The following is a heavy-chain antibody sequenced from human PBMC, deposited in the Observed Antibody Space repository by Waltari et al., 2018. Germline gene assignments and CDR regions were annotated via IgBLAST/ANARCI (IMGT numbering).Heavy chain of an antibody. J-gene: IGHJ4*02. V-gene: IGHV3-21*01. CDR2: ISSSSSYI. CDR3: ARDGIAARTDY. CDR1: GFTFSSYS. D-gene: IGHD6-6*01. Sequence: EVQLVESGGGLVKPGGSLRLSCAASGFTFSSYSMNWVRQAPGKGLEWVSSISSSSSYIYYADSVKGRFTISRDNAKNSLYLQMNNLRAEDTAVYYCARDGIAARTDYWGQGTLVTVSS.